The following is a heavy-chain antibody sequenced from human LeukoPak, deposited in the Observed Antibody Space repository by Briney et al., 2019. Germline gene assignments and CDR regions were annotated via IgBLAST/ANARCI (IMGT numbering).Heavy chain of an antibody. J-gene: IGHJ3*02. CDR1: GFSFSRYS. D-gene: IGHD3-3*01. CDR3: AKEGIFGVASEAFDI. Sequence: GGSLRLSCTASGFSFSRYSMNWVRQAPGKGLEWISYISSDGSTTYYADSVKGRFTISRDNSKNTLYLQMNSLRAEDTAVYYCAKEGIFGVASEAFDIWGQGTMVTVSS. CDR2: ISSDGSTT. V-gene: IGHV3-48*01.